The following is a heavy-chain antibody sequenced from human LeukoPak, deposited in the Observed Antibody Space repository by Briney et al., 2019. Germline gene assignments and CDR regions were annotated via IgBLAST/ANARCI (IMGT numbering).Heavy chain of an antibody. CDR3: AKVLVVIRELGPLDY. CDR2: ISGSGGST. CDR1: GFTFSSYA. D-gene: IGHD3-22*01. V-gene: IGHV3-23*01. J-gene: IGHJ4*02. Sequence: GGSLRLSCAASGFTFSSYAMSWVRQAPGKGLEWVSAISGSGGSTYYADSVKGRFTISRDNSKNTLYLQMNSLRAEDTAVYYCAKVLVVIRELGPLDYWGQGTLVTVSS.